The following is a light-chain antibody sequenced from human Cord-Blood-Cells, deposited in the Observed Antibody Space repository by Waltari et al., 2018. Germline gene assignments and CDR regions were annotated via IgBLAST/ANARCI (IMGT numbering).Light chain of an antibody. V-gene: IGKV1-8*01. CDR1: QGISSY. J-gene: IGKJ4*01. CDR2: AAS. CDR3: QQYYSYPLT. Sequence: AIRMTQSPSSFPASTGDRATITCRASQGISSYLAWYQQKPGKAPKRLIYAASTLQSGVPARFSGSGSGTDFTLTISCLQSEDFAAYYCQQYYSYPLTFGGGTKVEIK.